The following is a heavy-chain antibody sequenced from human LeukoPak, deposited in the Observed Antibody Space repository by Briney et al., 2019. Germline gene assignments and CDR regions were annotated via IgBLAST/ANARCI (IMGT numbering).Heavy chain of an antibody. CDR2: MNPNSGNT. Sequence: ASVKVSCKASGYTFTSYDINWVRQATGQGLEWMGWMNPNSGNTGYAQKFQGRVTMTRNTSISTAYMELSSLRSEDTAVYYCARGLFVDGTYYFDYRGQGTLVTVSS. V-gene: IGHV1-8*01. CDR1: GYTFTSYD. J-gene: IGHJ4*02. D-gene: IGHD3-3*01. CDR3: ARGLFVDGTYYFDY.